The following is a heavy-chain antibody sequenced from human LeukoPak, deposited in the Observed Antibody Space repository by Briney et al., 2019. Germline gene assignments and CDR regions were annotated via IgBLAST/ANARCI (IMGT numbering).Heavy chain of an antibody. CDR2: ISSSGSTI. Sequence: LSLTCTVSDDSISDYYMSWIRQAPGKGLEWVSYISSSGSTIYYADSVKGRFTISRDNAKNSLYLQMNSLRAEDTAVYYCARMYCGGDCYPRNWFDPWGQGTLVTVSS. V-gene: IGHV3-11*04. J-gene: IGHJ5*02. D-gene: IGHD2-21*01. CDR3: ARMYCGGDCYPRNWFDP. CDR1: DDSISDYY.